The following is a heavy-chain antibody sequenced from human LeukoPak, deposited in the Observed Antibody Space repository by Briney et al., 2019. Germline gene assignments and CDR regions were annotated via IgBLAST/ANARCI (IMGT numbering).Heavy chain of an antibody. Sequence: GASVKVSCKASGYTFVSYGISWVRQAPGQGLEWMGWISAYNGNTNYAQKLQGRVTMTTDTSTSTAYMELRSLRSDDTAVYYCARGDYDFWSGYYTQTPTDPRYYFDYWGQGTLVTVSS. V-gene: IGHV1-18*01. CDR1: GYTFVSYG. CDR3: ARGDYDFWSGYYTQTPTDPRYYFDY. D-gene: IGHD3-3*01. J-gene: IGHJ4*02. CDR2: ISAYNGNT.